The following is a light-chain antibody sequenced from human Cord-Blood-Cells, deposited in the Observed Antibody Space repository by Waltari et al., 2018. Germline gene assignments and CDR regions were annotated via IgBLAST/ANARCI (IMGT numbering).Light chain of an antibody. CDR3: QVWDSSSDHPV. Sequence: SYVLTQPPSVSVAPGKTVRITCGGTNIGSKSVHWYQQKPGQAPVLVIYYDSDRPSGIPERFSGSNSGNTATLTISRVEAGDEADYYCQVWDSSSDHPVFGGGTKLTVL. CDR1: NIGSKS. CDR2: YDS. V-gene: IGLV3-21*04. J-gene: IGLJ3*02.